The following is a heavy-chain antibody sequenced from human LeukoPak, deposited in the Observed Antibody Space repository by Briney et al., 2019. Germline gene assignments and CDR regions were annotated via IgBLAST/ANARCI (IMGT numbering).Heavy chain of an antibody. CDR3: ARGRWLHDY. J-gene: IGHJ4*02. D-gene: IGHD5-24*01. V-gene: IGHV4-59*01. Sequence: SETLSLTCTVSGGSISSYYWSWIRQPPGKGLEWIGYIYYSGSTNYNPSLKSRVTISVDTSKNQFSLELSSVTTADTAVYYCARGRWLHDYWGQGTLVTVSS. CDR1: GGSISSYY. CDR2: IYYSGST.